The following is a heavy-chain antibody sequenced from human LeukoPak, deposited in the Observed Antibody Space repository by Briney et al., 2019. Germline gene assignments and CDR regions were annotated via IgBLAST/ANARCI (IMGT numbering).Heavy chain of an antibody. CDR1: GFTFSDHY. CDR3: ARAESGSNIDY. J-gene: IGHJ4*02. D-gene: IGHD3-3*01. V-gene: IGHV3-11*04. CDR2: ISSSGSTI. Sequence: PGGSLRLSCAAPGFTFSDHYMSWIRKAPGKGLEWVSYISSSGSTIYYADSVKGRFTISRDNAKNSLYLQMNSLRAEDTAVYYCARAESGSNIDYWGQGTLVTVSS.